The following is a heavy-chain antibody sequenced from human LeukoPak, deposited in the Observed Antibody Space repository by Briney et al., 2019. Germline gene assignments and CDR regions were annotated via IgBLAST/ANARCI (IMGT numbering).Heavy chain of an antibody. CDR3: ARGYIPRSGKSPVYYYMDV. J-gene: IGHJ6*03. D-gene: IGHD3-10*01. Sequence: PSETLSLTCAVYGGSFSGYYWSWIRQPPGKGLEWIGEINHSGSTNYNPSLKSRVTISVDTSKNQFSLKLSSVTAADTAVYHCARGYIPRSGKSPVYYYMDVWGKGTTVTVSS. CDR2: INHSGST. CDR1: GGSFSGYY. V-gene: IGHV4-34*01.